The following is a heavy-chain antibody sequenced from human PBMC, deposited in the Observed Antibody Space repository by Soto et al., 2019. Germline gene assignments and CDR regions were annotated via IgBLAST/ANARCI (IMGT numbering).Heavy chain of an antibody. CDR2: IIPIFGTA. J-gene: IGHJ4*02. D-gene: IGHD6-19*01. V-gene: IGHV1-69*13. Sequence: GASVKVSCKASGGTFSSYAISWVRQAPGQGLEWMGGIIPIFGTANYAQKFQGRVTITADESTSTAYMELSSLRSEDTAVYYCATDPVAGPPQVPFTPGPFAYWGQGTLVTVSS. CDR1: GGTFSSYA. CDR3: ATDPVAGPPQVPFTPGPFAY.